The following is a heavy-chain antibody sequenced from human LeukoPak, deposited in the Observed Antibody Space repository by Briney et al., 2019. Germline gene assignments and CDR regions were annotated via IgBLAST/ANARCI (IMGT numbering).Heavy chain of an antibody. Sequence: SETLSLTCTVSGGSISNYYWSWIRQPPGKGLEWIGYIYYSGSTNYNPSLKSRVTISVDTSKNQFSLKLSSVTAADTAVYYCARNVDTAMARFDPWGQGTLVTVSS. CDR1: GGSISNYY. V-gene: IGHV4-59*08. CDR3: ARNVDTAMARFDP. D-gene: IGHD5-18*01. J-gene: IGHJ5*02. CDR2: IYYSGST.